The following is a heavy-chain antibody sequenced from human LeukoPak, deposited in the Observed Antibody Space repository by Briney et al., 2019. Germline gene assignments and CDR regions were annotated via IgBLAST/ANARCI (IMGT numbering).Heavy chain of an antibody. V-gene: IGHV4-59*01. CDR1: GGSISGFY. CDR2: IYYSGST. Sequence: SETLSLTCTVSGGSISGFYWSWIRQPPGEGPEWIGYIYYSGSTNYNPSLKSRVTISVDTSKNQFSLKLTSVTAADTAVYYCARGAYGSGNYYVNYWGQGTLVTVSS. CDR3: ARGAYGSGNYYVNY. J-gene: IGHJ4*02. D-gene: IGHD3-10*01.